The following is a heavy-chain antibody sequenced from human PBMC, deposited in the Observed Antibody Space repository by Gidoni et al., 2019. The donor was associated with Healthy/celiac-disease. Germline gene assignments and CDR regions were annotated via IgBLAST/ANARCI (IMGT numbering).Heavy chain of an antibody. V-gene: IGHV5-51*01. D-gene: IGHD6-13*01. CDR3: ATCWDYSSSWNGAFDI. CDR2: IYPGDSDT. Sequence: EVQLVHSGAEVKKPGESLKLSCKGSGYSFTSYWIGWVRQMPGKGLERMGTIYPGDSDTKYSPSFQGQVTISADKSISTAYLQWSSLKASDTAMYYCATCWDYSSSWNGAFDIWGQGTMVTVSS. J-gene: IGHJ3*02. CDR1: GYSFTSYW.